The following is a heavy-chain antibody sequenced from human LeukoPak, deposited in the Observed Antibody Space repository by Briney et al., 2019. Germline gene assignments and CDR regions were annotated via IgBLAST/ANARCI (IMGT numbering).Heavy chain of an antibody. V-gene: IGHV3-23*01. Sequence: GGSLRLSCAASGFTFSSYAMSWVRQAPGKGLEWVSAISGSGGSTYYADSVKGRFTISGDNSKNTLYLQMNSLRAEDTAVYYCAKYMAIVVVPASEFDYWGQGTLVTVSS. CDR2: ISGSGGST. CDR3: AKYMAIVVVPASEFDY. CDR1: GFTFSSYA. D-gene: IGHD2-2*03. J-gene: IGHJ4*02.